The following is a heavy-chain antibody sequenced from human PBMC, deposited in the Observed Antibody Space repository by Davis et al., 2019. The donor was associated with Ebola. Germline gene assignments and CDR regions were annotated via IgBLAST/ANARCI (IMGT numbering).Heavy chain of an antibody. Sequence: PGGSLRLSCVASGFNFRTYAMHWVRQAPGKGLEWVASISYDGNKEYYADSGRGRFTISRDSSKNTLYLQMDSLRVDDTAVYFCVRDGVVVLTAFYGDVYWGQGTPVTVSS. CDR2: ISYDGNKE. CDR1: GFNFRTYA. J-gene: IGHJ4*02. CDR3: VRDGVVVLTAFYGDVY. D-gene: IGHD2-21*02. V-gene: IGHV3-30*03.